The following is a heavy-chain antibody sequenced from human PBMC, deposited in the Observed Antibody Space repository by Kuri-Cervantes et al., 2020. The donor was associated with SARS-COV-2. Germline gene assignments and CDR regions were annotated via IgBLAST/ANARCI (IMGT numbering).Heavy chain of an antibody. CDR1: GVSTSSGSFY. CDR2: VYYNGIT. J-gene: IGHJ4*02. CDR3: ARDLNAVSMAGDTSFDY. Sequence: SETLSLTCTVSGVSTSSGSFYWGWIRQPPGKGLEWIGNVYYNGITYYNPSLESRVSVSVDTSKNQFSLKLNSVTAADTDVYYCARDLNAVSMAGDTSFDYWGQGTLVTVSS. V-gene: IGHV4-39*02. D-gene: IGHD2-8*01.